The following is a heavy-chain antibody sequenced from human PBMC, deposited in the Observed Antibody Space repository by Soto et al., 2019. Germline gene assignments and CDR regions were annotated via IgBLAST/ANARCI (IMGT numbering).Heavy chain of an antibody. CDR3: ATSSDTGYIFDF. CDR2: IKKDGSEE. D-gene: IGHD3-9*01. V-gene: IGHV3-7*01. Sequence: SLRLSCAASGFAFSSYWMSWVRQAPGKGLEWVANIKKDGSEEYYVDSVKGRFTISRDSAKNLLYLQMNSLRAEDTAVYYCATSSDTGYIFDFWGQGTLVTVS. J-gene: IGHJ4*02. CDR1: GFAFSSYW.